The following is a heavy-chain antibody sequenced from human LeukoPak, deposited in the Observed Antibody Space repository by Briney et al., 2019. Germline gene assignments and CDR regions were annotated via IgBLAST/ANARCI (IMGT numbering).Heavy chain of an antibody. D-gene: IGHD1-7*01. CDR3: ARMNYVSSGWGAPFDD. J-gene: IGHJ4*02. V-gene: IGHV3-48*04. CDR1: GFTFSSYN. CDR2: ISPSSTRI. Sequence: GGSLRLSCAASGFTFSSYNMNWVRQAPGKGLEWVSYISPSSTRIDYAASVRGRFTISRDNAKSSLYLQVNSLRAEDTAVYYCARMNYVSSGWGAPFDDWGQGTLVTVSS.